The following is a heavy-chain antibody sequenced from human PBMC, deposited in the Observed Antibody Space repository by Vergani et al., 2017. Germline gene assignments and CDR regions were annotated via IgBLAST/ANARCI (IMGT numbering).Heavy chain of an antibody. CDR3: ASPWDCSSTSCYLFDAFDI. J-gene: IGHJ3*02. D-gene: IGHD2-2*01. Sequence: EVQLVESGGGLVQPGRSLRLSCAASGFTFDDYAMHWVRQAPGKGLEWVSGISWNSGSIGYADSVKGRFTISRDNAKNSLYLQMNSLRSEDTAVYYCASPWDCSSTSCYLFDAFDIWGQGTMVTVSS. CDR1: GFTFDDYA. V-gene: IGHV3-9*01. CDR2: ISWNSGSI.